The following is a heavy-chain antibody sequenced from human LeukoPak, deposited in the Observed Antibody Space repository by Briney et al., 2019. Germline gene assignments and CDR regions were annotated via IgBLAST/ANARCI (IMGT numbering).Heavy chain of an antibody. CDR2: VDYSGST. CDR3: ARHGEVGYSYGSWYY. V-gene: IGHV4-59*01. J-gene: IGHJ4*02. Sequence: KPSETLSLTCTVSGVSISGYYWNWLRQPPGRGLEWIGYVDYSGSTNYSPSLKSRVTISVDTSKKHFSLRLSSVTAADTAVYYCARHGEVGYSYGSWYYWGQGTLVTVSS. D-gene: IGHD5-18*01. CDR1: GVSISGYY.